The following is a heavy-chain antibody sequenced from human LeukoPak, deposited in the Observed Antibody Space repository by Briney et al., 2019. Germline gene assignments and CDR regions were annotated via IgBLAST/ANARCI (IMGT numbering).Heavy chain of an antibody. Sequence: SETLSLTCTVSGGSISNYYWSWIRQPPGKGLEWIGYIYYSGSTNYNPSLKSRVTISLDTSKNQFSLKLSSVTAADTAVYYCARADTYYYDSSGYPNGFDPWGQGTLVTVSS. J-gene: IGHJ5*02. D-gene: IGHD3-22*01. V-gene: IGHV4-59*01. CDR2: IYYSGST. CDR1: GGSISNYY. CDR3: ARADTYYYDSSGYPNGFDP.